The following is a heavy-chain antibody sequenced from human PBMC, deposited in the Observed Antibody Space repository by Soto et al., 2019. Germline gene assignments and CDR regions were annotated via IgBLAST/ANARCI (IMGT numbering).Heavy chain of an antibody. CDR3: AREREYSGYGYFDY. J-gene: IGHJ4*02. CDR1: GFTFSSYG. D-gene: IGHD5-12*01. CDR2: ISYDGSNK. V-gene: IGHV3-30*03. Sequence: GGALGISCAASGFTFSSYGMHWVRQAQGKGLEWVAVISYDGSNKYYADSVKGRFTISRDNSKNTLYLQMNSLRAEDTAVYYCAREREYSGYGYFDYWAQGTPVTIYS.